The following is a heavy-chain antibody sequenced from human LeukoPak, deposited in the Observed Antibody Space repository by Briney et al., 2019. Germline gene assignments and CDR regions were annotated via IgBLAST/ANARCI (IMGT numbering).Heavy chain of an antibody. Sequence: PGGSLRLSCAASGFTFSSYSMNWVRQAPGKGLEWVSHITASGTAMFYADSVKGRFTISRDNAKNSLYLQMNSLRDEDTAVYYCARDCDRIDSGSYSDYWGQGTLVTVSS. CDR3: ARDCDRIDSGSYSDY. CDR2: ITASGTAM. CDR1: GFTFSSYS. D-gene: IGHD3-10*01. J-gene: IGHJ4*02. V-gene: IGHV3-48*02.